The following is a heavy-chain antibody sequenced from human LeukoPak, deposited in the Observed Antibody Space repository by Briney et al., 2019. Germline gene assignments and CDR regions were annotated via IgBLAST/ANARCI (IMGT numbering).Heavy chain of an antibody. CDR1: GGTFSIYT. CDR2: IIPILGIA. V-gene: IGHV1-69*04. J-gene: IGHJ5*02. Sequence: GAAVKVSFKASGGTFSIYTISWVRQAPGQGLEWMGRIIPILGIANYSQKVQVRVTITADKSTTTAYMELSILRSEDTAVYYYEREINRFDGWGQGTLVSVSS. CDR3: EREINRFDG.